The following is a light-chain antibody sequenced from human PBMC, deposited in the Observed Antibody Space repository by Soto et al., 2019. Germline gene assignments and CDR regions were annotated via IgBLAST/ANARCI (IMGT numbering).Light chain of an antibody. Sequence: VLTQSPSASASLGASVKLTCTLSSGHSSYAIAWHQQQPEKGPRYLMKLNSDGSHSKGDGIPDRFSGSSSGAERYLTISSLQSEDEADYYCETWGTGHVVFGGGTQLTVL. V-gene: IGLV4-69*01. CDR2: LNSDGSH. CDR1: SGHSSYA. J-gene: IGLJ2*01. CDR3: ETWGTGHVV.